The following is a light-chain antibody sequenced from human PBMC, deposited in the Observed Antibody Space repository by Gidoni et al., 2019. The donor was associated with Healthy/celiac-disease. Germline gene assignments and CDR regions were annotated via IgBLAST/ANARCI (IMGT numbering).Light chain of an antibody. J-gene: IGKJ1*01. CDR1: QSVSSSY. CDR3: QQYGSSRT. CDR2: GAS. V-gene: IGKV3-20*01. Sequence: PGTLSLSPGERATLSCRASQSVSSSYLAWYQQKPGQAPRLLIYGASSRATGIPDRFSGSGSGTDFTLTISRLEPEDFAVYYCQQYGSSRTFGQGTKVEIK.